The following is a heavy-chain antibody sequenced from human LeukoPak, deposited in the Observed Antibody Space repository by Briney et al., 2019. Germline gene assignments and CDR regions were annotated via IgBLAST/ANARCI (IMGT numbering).Heavy chain of an antibody. D-gene: IGHD5-12*01. CDR1: GGTFSSYA. CDR3: ARNGYSGYSARGNYMDV. J-gene: IGHJ6*03. V-gene: IGHV1-69*05. CDR2: IIPIFGTA. Sequence: SVKVSCKASGGTFSSYAISWVRQAPGQGLEWMGGIIPIFGTANYAQKFQGRVTMTRDTSTSTVYMELSSLRSEDTAVYYCARNGYSGYSARGNYMDVWGKGTTVTVSS.